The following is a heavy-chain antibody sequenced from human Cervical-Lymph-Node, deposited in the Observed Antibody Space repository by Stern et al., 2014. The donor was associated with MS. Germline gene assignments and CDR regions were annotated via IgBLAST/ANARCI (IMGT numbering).Heavy chain of an antibody. J-gene: IGHJ4*02. D-gene: IGHD6-13*01. CDR1: GFTFDSYS. V-gene: IGHV3-74*02. CDR2: INTDVSSP. Sequence: EVHLVESGGGLVQPGGSLRLSCAASGFTFDSYSMNWVRQVPGKGLVWCSRINTDVSSPRYADSVNGRFTISRDNAKNMLYLEMNSLRAEDSAVYYCSGSNWYFFDYWGQGTLVTVSS. CDR3: SGSNWYFFDY.